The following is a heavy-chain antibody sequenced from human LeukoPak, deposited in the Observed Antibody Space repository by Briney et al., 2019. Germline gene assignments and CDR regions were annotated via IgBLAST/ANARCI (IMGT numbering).Heavy chain of an antibody. Sequence: SETLSLTCTVSGGSISSDYWSWIRQPAGKGLEWIGRIYTSGSTNYNPSLKSRVTMSVDTSKNQFSLKLSSVTAADTAVYYCARESLVVTTFDYWGQGTLVTVSS. D-gene: IGHD3-22*01. CDR1: GGSISSDY. V-gene: IGHV4-4*07. CDR3: ARESLVVTTFDY. J-gene: IGHJ4*02. CDR2: IYTSGST.